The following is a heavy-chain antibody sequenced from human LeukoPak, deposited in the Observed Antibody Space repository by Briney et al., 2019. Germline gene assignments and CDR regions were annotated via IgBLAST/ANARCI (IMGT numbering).Heavy chain of an antibody. CDR1: GFTFSSYS. V-gene: IGHV3-21*01. D-gene: IGHD3-10*01. CDR2: ISSSSSYI. J-gene: IGHJ6*03. Sequence: AGGSLRLSCAASGFTFSSYSMNWVRQAPGKGLEWVSSISSSSSYIYYADSVEGRFTISRDNAKNSLYLQMNSLRAEDTAVYYCARAAMVRGVIITSYMDVWGKGTTVTVSS. CDR3: ARAAMVRGVIITSYMDV.